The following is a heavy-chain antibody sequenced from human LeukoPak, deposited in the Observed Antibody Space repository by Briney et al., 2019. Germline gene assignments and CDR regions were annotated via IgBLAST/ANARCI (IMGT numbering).Heavy chain of an antibody. CDR3: AKEGAYSGGWQHYYFDY. V-gene: IGHV3-23*01. CDR2: ISGSGGST. Sequence: GGSLRLSCAASGFTFSSYAMSWVRQAPGKGLEWVSAISGSGGSTYYADSVKGRFTISRDNSKNTLYLQMNSLRAEDTAVYYCAKEGAYSGGWQHYYFDYWGQGTLVTVSS. CDR1: GFTFSSYA. J-gene: IGHJ4*02. D-gene: IGHD6-19*01.